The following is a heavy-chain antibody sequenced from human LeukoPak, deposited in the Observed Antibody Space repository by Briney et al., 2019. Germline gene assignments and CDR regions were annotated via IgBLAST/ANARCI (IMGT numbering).Heavy chain of an antibody. J-gene: IGHJ5*02. CDR2: IYYSGST. V-gene: IGHV4-39*07. Sequence: PSETLSLTCTVSGGSISSSSYYWGWIRQPPGKGLEWIGSIYYSGSTYYNPSLKSRVTISVDRSKNQFSLKLSSVTAADTAVYYCARDRLTTRTGLGFDPWGQGTLVTVSS. CDR1: GGSISSSSYY. D-gene: IGHD4-11*01. CDR3: ARDRLTTRTGLGFDP.